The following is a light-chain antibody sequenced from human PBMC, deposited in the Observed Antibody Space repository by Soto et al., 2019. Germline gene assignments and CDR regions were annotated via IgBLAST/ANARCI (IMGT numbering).Light chain of an antibody. CDR1: QSVGNS. V-gene: IGKV3-11*01. CDR2: AAS. J-gene: IGKJ4*01. CDR3: QQRSDWPLT. Sequence: EIVLTQSPATLSLSPGEGATLSCRASQSVGNSLAWYQQKPGQAPRLLIYAASTRATGIPARFSGRGSGTDFTFTISSLEPEDFAVYYCQQRSDWPLTFGGGTKVEIK.